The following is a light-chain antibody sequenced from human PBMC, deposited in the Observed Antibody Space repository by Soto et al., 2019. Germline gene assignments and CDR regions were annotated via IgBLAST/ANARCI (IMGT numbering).Light chain of an antibody. J-gene: IGKJ4*01. CDR2: ATS. V-gene: IGKV1-9*01. CDR1: QDIANY. CDR3: QQVNSYPLT. Sequence: DIQLTQSPSFLSASVGDRVTITCRASQDIANYLAWYQQKPGKAPKFLIYATSTFQSGLPSRFSGSGSGTEFTLTISSLQPEDFATYYCQQVNSYPLTCGGGTKVEIK.